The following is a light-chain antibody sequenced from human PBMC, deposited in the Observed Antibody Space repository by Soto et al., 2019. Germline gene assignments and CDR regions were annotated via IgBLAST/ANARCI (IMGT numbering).Light chain of an antibody. CDR1: SSNIGAGYD. CDR3: QSYDSSLSGYV. Sequence: QAVVTQPPPVSGAPGQRVTISCTGSSSNIGAGYDVHWYQQLPGTAPKLLIYGNSNRPSGVPDRFSGSKSGTSASLAITGLQAEDEADYYCQSYDSSLSGYVFGGGTKVTVL. CDR2: GNS. V-gene: IGLV1-40*01. J-gene: IGLJ2*01.